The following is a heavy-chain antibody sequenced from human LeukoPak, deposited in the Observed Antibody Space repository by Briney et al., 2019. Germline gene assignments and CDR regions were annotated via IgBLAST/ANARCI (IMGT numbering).Heavy chain of an antibody. Sequence: WASVKVSCKASGYTFTGYYMHWVRQAPGQGLEWMGRINPNSGGTNYAQKFQGRVTMTRDTSISTAYMELSRLRSDDTAVYYCARHCSSTSCYDYWGQGTLVTVSS. V-gene: IGHV1-2*06. J-gene: IGHJ4*02. CDR1: GYTFTGYY. CDR3: ARHCSSTSCYDY. CDR2: INPNSGGT. D-gene: IGHD2-2*01.